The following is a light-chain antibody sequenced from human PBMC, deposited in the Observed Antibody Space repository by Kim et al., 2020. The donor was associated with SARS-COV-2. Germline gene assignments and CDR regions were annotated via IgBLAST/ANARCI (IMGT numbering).Light chain of an antibody. V-gene: IGKV3-15*01. CDR1: QSVSTN. CDR2: GAS. CDR3: QQYNDWPPWT. Sequence: PGERATRSCRASQSVSTNLAWYQQRPGQAPRLLIYGASRRATGIPARFSGSGSGTEFTLTISSLQSEDFAVYYCQQYNDWPPWTFGQGTKVDIK. J-gene: IGKJ1*01.